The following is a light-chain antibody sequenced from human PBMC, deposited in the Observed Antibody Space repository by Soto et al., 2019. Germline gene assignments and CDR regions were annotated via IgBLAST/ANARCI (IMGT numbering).Light chain of an antibody. CDR1: YIGSKS. Sequence: SYELTQPPSVSVAPGQTASISCGGDYIGSKSVHWYQQRPGQAPVLVVYDDSDRPSGIPERFSGYNSGNTATLTISSVEGGDEADYDSPVWDSSSDNLIFGGGTKLTVL. CDR3: PVWDSSSDNLI. V-gene: IGLV3-21*02. CDR2: DDS. J-gene: IGLJ2*01.